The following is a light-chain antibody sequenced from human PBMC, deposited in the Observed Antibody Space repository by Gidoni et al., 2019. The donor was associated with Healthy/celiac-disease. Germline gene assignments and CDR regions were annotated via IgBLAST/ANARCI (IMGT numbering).Light chain of an antibody. CDR1: QSVSSN. CDR3: QQYNSWPHT. V-gene: IGKV3-15*01. J-gene: IGKJ2*01. Sequence: EIVMTLSPSTLSVSPGERATLSCRASQSVSSNLAWYQQKPGQAPRLLIYGASTRAPGIPARFSGSGSGTEFTLTISSLQSEDFAVYYCQQYNSWPHTFGQGTKLEIK. CDR2: GAS.